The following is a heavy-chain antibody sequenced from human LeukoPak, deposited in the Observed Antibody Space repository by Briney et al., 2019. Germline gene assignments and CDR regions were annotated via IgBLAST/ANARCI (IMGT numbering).Heavy chain of an antibody. Sequence: GASVKVSCKASGYTFTGYYMHWVRQALGQGREWMGWINPNSGGTNYAQKFQGRVTMTRDTSISTAYMELSRLRSDDTAVYYCARSLYSGYDLGYWGQGTLVTVSS. V-gene: IGHV1-2*02. CDR2: INPNSGGT. CDR1: GYTFTGYY. J-gene: IGHJ4*02. D-gene: IGHD5-12*01. CDR3: ARSLYSGYDLGY.